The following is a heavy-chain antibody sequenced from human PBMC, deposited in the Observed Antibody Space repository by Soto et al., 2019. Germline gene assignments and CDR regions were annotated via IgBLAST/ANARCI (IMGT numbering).Heavy chain of an antibody. V-gene: IGHV4-61*01. J-gene: IGHJ3*02. CDR3: AREGRPYDSSGVI. CDR2: IYYSGST. CDR1: GGSVSSGSYY. D-gene: IGHD3-22*01. Sequence: SETLSLTCTVSGGSVSSGSYYWSWIRQPPGKGLEWIGYIYYSGSTNYNPSLKSRVTISVDTSKNQFSLKLSSVTAADTAVYYCAREGRPYDSSGVIWGQGTMVTVSS.